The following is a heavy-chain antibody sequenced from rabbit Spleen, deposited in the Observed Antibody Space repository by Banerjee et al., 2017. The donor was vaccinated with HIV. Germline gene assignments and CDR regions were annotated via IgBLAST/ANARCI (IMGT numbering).Heavy chain of an antibody. CDR2: IYADTSAAT. D-gene: IGHD2-1*01. V-gene: IGHV1S40*01. Sequence: QSLEESGGDLVKPGASLTLTCAASGFDLSTYYYMCWVRQAPGKGLEWIACIYADTSAATYYASWAKGRFTISKTSSTTVTLQMTSLTAADTATYFCARDYVDTSVYNGAFDLWGPGTLVTVS. CDR3: ARDYVDTSVYNGAFDL. J-gene: IGHJ4*01. CDR1: GFDLSTYYY.